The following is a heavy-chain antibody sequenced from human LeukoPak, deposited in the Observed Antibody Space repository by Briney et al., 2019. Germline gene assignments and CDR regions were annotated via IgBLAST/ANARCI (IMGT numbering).Heavy chain of an antibody. CDR2: IYYSGST. V-gene: IGHV4-59*12. D-gene: IGHD5-24*01. CDR3: ARDMGATIGDAFDI. Sequence: PSDPLSLPCTVSGRPNNSYYWRWIRQPPGKGLEWFGYIYYSGSTNYNPSLNSRVTMSVDTSKNQFSLKLSSVTAADTAVYYCARDMGATIGDAFDIWGQGTMVTVSS. CDR1: GRPNNSYY. J-gene: IGHJ3*02.